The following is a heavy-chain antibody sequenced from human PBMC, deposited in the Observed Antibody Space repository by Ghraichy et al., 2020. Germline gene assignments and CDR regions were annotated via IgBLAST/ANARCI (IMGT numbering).Heavy chain of an antibody. D-gene: IGHD1-26*01. J-gene: IGHJ6*02. Sequence: GGSLRLSCAASGFTFSSYAMSWVRQAPGKRLEWVSAISGSGGSTYYADSVKGRFTISRDNSKNTLYLQMNSLRAEDTAVYYCAKDKWEPDPEYYYYYGMDVWGQGTTVTVSS. CDR1: GFTFSSYA. CDR2: ISGSGGST. CDR3: AKDKWEPDPEYYYYYGMDV. V-gene: IGHV3-23*01.